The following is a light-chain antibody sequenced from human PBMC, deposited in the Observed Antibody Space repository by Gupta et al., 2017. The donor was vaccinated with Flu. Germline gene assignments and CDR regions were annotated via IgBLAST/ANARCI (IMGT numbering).Light chain of an antibody. V-gene: IGLV1-36*01. CDR2: YDD. CDR3: AAWDDSRNGVV. CDR1: SSNVVNND. Sequence: VAISCSGSSSNVVNNDVDWYQQLPGKAPNLLIYYDDCRPAGVSGRFSGSKYGASASLAISGLRSEDEADYYCAAWDDSRNGVVFGGGTRLTVL. J-gene: IGLJ2*01.